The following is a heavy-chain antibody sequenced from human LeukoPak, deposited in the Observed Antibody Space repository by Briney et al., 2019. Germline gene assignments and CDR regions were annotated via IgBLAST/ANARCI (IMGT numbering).Heavy chain of an antibody. J-gene: IGHJ6*03. CDR2: FDPEDGET. Sequence: ASVKVSCKVSGYTLTELSMHWVRQAPGKGLEWMGGFDPEDGETIYAQKFQGRVTMTEDTSTDTAYMELSSLRSDDTAVYYCARDRSSGWYGVNYYYYYMDVWGKGTTVTVSS. CDR3: ARDRSSGWYGVNYYYYYMDV. CDR1: GYTLTELS. V-gene: IGHV1-24*01. D-gene: IGHD6-19*01.